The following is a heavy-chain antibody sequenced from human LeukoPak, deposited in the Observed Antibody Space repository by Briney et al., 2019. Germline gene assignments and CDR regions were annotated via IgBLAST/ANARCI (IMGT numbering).Heavy chain of an antibody. CDR2: ISAYNGNT. Sequence: GASVKVCCKASGYTFTSYGISWVRQAPGQGLEWMGWISAYNGNTNYAQKLQGRVTMTTDTSTSTAYMELRSLRSDDTAVYYCARDRWGHLEDYYDSSGYYYNYWGQGTLVTVSS. D-gene: IGHD3-22*01. V-gene: IGHV1-18*04. J-gene: IGHJ4*02. CDR3: ARDRWGHLEDYYDSSGYYYNY. CDR1: GYTFTSYG.